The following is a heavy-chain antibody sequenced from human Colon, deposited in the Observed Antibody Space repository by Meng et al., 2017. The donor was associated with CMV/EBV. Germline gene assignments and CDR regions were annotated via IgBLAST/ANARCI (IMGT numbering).Heavy chain of an antibody. CDR3: ARGTQYSDFWSGFPY. D-gene: IGHD3-3*01. CDR1: GFTVSGNY. Sequence: GGSLRLSCAASGFTVSGNYMSWVRQAPGKGLEWVSVFYSGGGTYYADSVKGRFTISRDNSRNMIDLQMSNLTAEDTALYYCARGTQYSDFWSGFPYWGHGTLVTVSS. V-gene: IGHV3-53*01. J-gene: IGHJ4*01. CDR2: FYSGGGT.